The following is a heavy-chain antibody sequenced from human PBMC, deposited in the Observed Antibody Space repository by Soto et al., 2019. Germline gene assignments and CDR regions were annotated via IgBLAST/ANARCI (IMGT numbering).Heavy chain of an antibody. V-gene: IGHV4-34*01. J-gene: IGHJ6*02. Sequence: PSETLSLTCTVSGGSISSYYWSWIRQPTGKGLEWIGEITHSGYTNYNPSLKSRVIISVDTSKNQFSLKVTSVTATDTAVYYCARAGDQLDYYGMDVWGQGTTVTVSS. CDR1: GGSISSYY. CDR2: ITHSGYT. D-gene: IGHD3-10*01. CDR3: ARAGDQLDYYGMDV.